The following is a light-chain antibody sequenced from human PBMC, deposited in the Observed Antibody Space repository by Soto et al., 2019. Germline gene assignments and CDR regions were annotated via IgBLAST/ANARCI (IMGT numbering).Light chain of an antibody. CDR1: SGHSTYA. V-gene: IGLV4-69*01. CDR3: QTWGTGMV. Sequence: QPVLTQSPSASASLGASVKLTCTLSSGHSTYAIAWHQQQPEKGPRYLMKVNSDGSHSKGDGIPDRFSGSSSGAERYLTISSLQFEDDADYYCQTWGTGMVFGGGTKLTVL. CDR2: VNSDGSH. J-gene: IGLJ3*02.